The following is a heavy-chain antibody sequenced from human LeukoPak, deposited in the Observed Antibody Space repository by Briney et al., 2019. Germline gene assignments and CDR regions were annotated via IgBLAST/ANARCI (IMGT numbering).Heavy chain of an antibody. CDR3: ARVSAAGSGPYAFDY. Sequence: SETLSLTCAVYGGSFSGYYWSWIRQLPGKGLEWIGEINHSGSTNYNPSLKSRVTISVDTSKNQFSLKLSSVTVADTAVYYCARVSAAGSGPYAFDYWGQGTLVTVSS. J-gene: IGHJ4*02. CDR1: GGSFSGYY. CDR2: INHSGST. D-gene: IGHD3-10*01. V-gene: IGHV4-34*01.